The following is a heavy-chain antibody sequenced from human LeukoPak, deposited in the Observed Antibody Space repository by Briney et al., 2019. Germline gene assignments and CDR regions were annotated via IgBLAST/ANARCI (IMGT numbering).Heavy chain of an antibody. CDR2: INLGSRGT. D-gene: IGHD5-24*01. V-gene: IGHV1-2*02. Sequence: ASVKVSCKASGYTFTNYYMDWVRQAPGQGLEWMAWINLGSRGTNYAQKFQGRVTMTRDTSISTAYMELSRLRSDDTAVYSRARGGGQRPFDYWGQGTLVTVSS. CDR3: ARGGGQRPFDY. J-gene: IGHJ4*02. CDR1: GYTFTNYY.